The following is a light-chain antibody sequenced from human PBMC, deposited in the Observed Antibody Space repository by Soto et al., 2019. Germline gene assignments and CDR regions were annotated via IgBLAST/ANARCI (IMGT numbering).Light chain of an antibody. Sequence: EIVMTQSPATLSVSPGARATLSCRASPSVNSNLAWYQQKPGQAPRLLIYHASARAIGIPARFSGSGSGTEFTLTISGLQSEDFAVYYCQQYSNWPFTFGPGTKVDIK. CDR1: PSVNSN. J-gene: IGKJ3*01. CDR3: QQYSNWPFT. CDR2: HAS. V-gene: IGKV3-15*01.